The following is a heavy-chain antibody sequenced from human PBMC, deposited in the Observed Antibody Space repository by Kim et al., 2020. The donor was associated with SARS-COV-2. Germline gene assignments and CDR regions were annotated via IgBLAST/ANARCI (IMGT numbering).Heavy chain of an antibody. V-gene: IGHV3-66*01. D-gene: IGHD3-22*01. Sequence: GGSLRLSCAASGFTVSSNYMSWVRQAPGKGLEWVSVIYSGGSTYYADSVKGRFTISRDNSKNTLYLQMNSLRAEDTAVYYCARTIHSTMIVVVIRDWYFELWGRGALVTVSS. J-gene: IGHJ2*01. CDR3: ARTIHSTMIVVVIRDWYFEL. CDR2: IYSGGST. CDR1: GFTVSSNY.